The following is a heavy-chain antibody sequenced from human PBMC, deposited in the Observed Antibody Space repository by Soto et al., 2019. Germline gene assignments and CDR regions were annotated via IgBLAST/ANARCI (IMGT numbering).Heavy chain of an antibody. D-gene: IGHD2-15*01. CDR1: GFTFSSYG. CDR3: AKTLGVVAVHGRFDY. V-gene: IGHV3-30*18. Sequence: QVQLVESGGGVVQPGRSLRLSCAASGFTFSSYGMHWVRQAPGKGLEWVAVISYDGSNKYYADSVKGRFTISRDNSKNTLYLQMNSLRAEDTAVYYCAKTLGVVAVHGRFDYWGQGTLATVSS. CDR2: ISYDGSNK. J-gene: IGHJ4*02.